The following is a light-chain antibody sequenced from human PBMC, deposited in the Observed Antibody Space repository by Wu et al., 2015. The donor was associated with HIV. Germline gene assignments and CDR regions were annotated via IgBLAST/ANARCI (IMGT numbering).Light chain of an antibody. V-gene: IGKV1-5*03. Sequence: DIQMTQSPSTLSASVGDRVTITCRASQSISSWLAWYQQKPGKAPKLLIYTASNLESGVPSRFSGSASGTEFTLAISSLQPDDFATYYCQQYNSYPYTFGQGTKLEIK. CDR3: QQYNSYPYT. J-gene: IGKJ2*01. CDR2: TAS. CDR1: QSISSW.